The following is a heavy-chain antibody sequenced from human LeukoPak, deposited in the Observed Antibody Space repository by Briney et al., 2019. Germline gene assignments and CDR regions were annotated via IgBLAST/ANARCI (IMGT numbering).Heavy chain of an antibody. J-gene: IGHJ4*02. CDR3: ARGRSLTYCSGGSCPHYYFDY. D-gene: IGHD2-15*01. CDR1: GGSISSTSYY. Sequence: SETLSLTCTVSGGSISSTSYYWSWIRRPPGKGLEWIGEINHSGSTNYNPSLKSRVTISVDTSKNQFSLKLSSVTAADTAVYYCARGRSLTYCSGGSCPHYYFDYWGQGTLVTVSS. V-gene: IGHV4-39*07. CDR2: INHSGST.